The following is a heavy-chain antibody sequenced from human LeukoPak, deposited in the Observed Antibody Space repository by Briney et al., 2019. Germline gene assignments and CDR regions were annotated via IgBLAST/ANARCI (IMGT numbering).Heavy chain of an antibody. D-gene: IGHD6-13*01. Sequence: PETLSLTCAVYGGSFSGYYWSWIRQPPGKGLEWIGEINHSGSTNYNPSLKSRVTISVDTSKNQFSLKLSSVTAADTAVYYCARGRVAAAGKRWFDPWGQGTLVTVSS. CDR1: GGSFSGYY. J-gene: IGHJ5*02. CDR3: ARGRVAAAGKRWFDP. V-gene: IGHV4-34*01. CDR2: INHSGST.